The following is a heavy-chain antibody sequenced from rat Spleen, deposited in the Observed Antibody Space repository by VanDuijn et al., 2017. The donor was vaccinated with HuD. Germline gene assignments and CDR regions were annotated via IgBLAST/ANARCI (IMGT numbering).Heavy chain of an antibody. CDR3: ARRHYGYTDYFDY. V-gene: IGHV5-25*01. Sequence: EVQLAESGGGLVQPGRSMKLSCVAPGFTFSNSYMAWVRQAPTKGLEWVASISTSGGHTYYRDSVKGRFTISRDIAKSTLYLQMDSLRSEDTATYYCARRHYGYTDYFDYWGQGVMVTVSS. J-gene: IGHJ2*01. CDR2: ISTSGGHT. CDR1: GFTFSNSY. D-gene: IGHD1-9*01.